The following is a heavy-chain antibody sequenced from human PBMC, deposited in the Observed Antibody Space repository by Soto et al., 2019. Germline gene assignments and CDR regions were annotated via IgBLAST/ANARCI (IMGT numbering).Heavy chain of an antibody. V-gene: IGHV1-69*08. CDR1: GGTFSRYT. Sequence: QVQLVQSGAEVKKPGSSVKVSCKASGGTFSRYTMTWVRQAPGHGLEWMGRIIPIFGITTYAQKFQGRVTITADESMSTAYMELSSLRSEDTAVYYCAREDRDRETGLVPAAIDGMDVWGQGTTVTVSS. J-gene: IGHJ6*02. CDR3: AREDRDRETGLVPAAIDGMDV. CDR2: IIPIFGIT. D-gene: IGHD2-2*01.